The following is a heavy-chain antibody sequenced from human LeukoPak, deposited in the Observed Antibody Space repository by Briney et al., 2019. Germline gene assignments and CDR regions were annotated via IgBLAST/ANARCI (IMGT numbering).Heavy chain of an antibody. CDR1: GFTFSNHW. CDR2: ISGDGSST. Sequence: GGSLRLSCAASGFTFSNHWMHWVRQAPGKGLVWVSRISGDGSSTRYADSVKGRFTISRDNAKNTLFLQMDSLRAEDTAVYYCARDNNWNYPDYWGQGTLVTVSS. CDR3: ARDNNWNYPDY. J-gene: IGHJ4*02. V-gene: IGHV3-74*01. D-gene: IGHD1-7*01.